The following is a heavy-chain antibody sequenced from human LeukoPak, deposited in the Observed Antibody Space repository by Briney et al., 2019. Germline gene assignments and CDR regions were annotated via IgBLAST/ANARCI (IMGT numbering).Heavy chain of an antibody. CDR2: INSDGTST. CDR1: GFTFSTYW. D-gene: IGHD4-17*01. J-gene: IGHJ5*02. CDR3: ARRPTVTTPLTA. V-gene: IGHV3-74*01. Sequence: GGSLRLSCAASGFTFSTYWMHWVRQAPGKGLVWVSRINSDGTSTTYADSVKGRFTVSRDNAKNTLYLQMNSLRAEDTAVYYCARRPTVTTPLTAWGRGTLVTVSS.